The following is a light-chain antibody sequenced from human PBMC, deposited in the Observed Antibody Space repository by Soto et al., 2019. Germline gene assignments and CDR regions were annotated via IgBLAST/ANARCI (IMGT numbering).Light chain of an antibody. CDR3: QQYTSHWSWT. CDR1: QTISSW. J-gene: IGKJ1*01. Sequence: DIQITQSPSTLSGSVGDRVTINCRASQTISSWLAWYQQKPGKAHKLMIYKASTLKSGVPSRFSGSVSGTEFTLTIRHLQPEDFAMYYGQQYTSHWSWTFGPLTKVDIK. V-gene: IGKV1-5*03. CDR2: KAS.